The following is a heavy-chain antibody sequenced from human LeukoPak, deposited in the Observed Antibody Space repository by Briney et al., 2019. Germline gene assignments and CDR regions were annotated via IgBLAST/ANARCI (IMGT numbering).Heavy chain of an antibody. Sequence: SQTLSLTCTVSGGSLSSGSYYWSWIRQPAGKGLEWIGRIYTSGSTNDNPSLKSRVTISLDTSKNQFSLKLSSVTAADTAVYYCANSIDFDYGDYYFDYWGQGALVTISS. D-gene: IGHD4-17*01. J-gene: IGHJ4*02. V-gene: IGHV4-61*02. CDR3: ANSIDFDYGDYYFDY. CDR2: IYTSGST. CDR1: GGSLSSGSYY.